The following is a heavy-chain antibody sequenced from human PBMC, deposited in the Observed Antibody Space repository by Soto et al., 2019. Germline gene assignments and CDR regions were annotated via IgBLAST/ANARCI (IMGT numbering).Heavy chain of an antibody. Sequence: SETLSLTCAVYGGSFSGYYWSWIRQPPGKGLEWIGEINHSGSTNYNPSLKSRVTISVDTSKNQFSLKLSSVTAADTAVYYCARVLLFGYCSSTSCYINWFDPWGQGTLVTVSS. V-gene: IGHV4-34*01. CDR1: GGSFSGYY. D-gene: IGHD2-2*02. CDR3: ARVLLFGYCSSTSCYINWFDP. CDR2: INHSGST. J-gene: IGHJ5*02.